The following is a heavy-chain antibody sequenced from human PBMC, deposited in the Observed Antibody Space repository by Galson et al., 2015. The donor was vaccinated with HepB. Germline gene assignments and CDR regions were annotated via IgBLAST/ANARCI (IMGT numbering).Heavy chain of an antibody. D-gene: IGHD6-13*01. Sequence: SLRLSCAASGFTFSSYAMHWVRQVPGKGLEYVSAISSNGGSTYYADSVKGRFTISRDNSKNTLYLQMSSLRAEDTAVYYCVKDSSMAGYSSSWYKRTYYFDYWGQGTLVTVSS. CDR1: GFTFSSYA. V-gene: IGHV3-64D*06. CDR3: VKDSSMAGYSSSWYKRTYYFDY. CDR2: ISSNGGST. J-gene: IGHJ4*02.